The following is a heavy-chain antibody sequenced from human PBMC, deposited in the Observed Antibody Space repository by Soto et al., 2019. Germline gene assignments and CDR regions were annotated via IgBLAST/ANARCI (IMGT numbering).Heavy chain of an antibody. D-gene: IGHD1-26*01. CDR2: IIPLFGTP. CDR3: ARGWETVGTSTPFAY. J-gene: IGHJ4*02. V-gene: IGHV1-69*06. CDR1: GGTFSNYA. Sequence: ASVKVSCKASGGTFSNYAINWVRQAPGQGLEWMGGIIPLFGTPNYAQKFQGRVTFTAHKSRSTAYMELRSLRSDDTAVYYCARGWETVGTSTPFAYWGQGTRVTVSS.